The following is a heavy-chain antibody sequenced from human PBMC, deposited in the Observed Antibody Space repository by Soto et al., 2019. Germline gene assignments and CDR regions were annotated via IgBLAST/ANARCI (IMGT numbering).Heavy chain of an antibody. CDR3: ARSRHGSGSYTHFYYGLDV. V-gene: IGHV3-30-3*01. Sequence: GSLRLSCAASGFTFISYAMHWVRQAPGKGLEWVAVISFDGSTEYYADSVKGRFTISRDNSKNTVYLQMNSLRSEDTAVYYCARSRHGSGSYTHFYYGLDVWGQGTTVTVSS. CDR1: GFTFISYA. J-gene: IGHJ6*02. CDR2: ISFDGSTE. D-gene: IGHD3-10*01.